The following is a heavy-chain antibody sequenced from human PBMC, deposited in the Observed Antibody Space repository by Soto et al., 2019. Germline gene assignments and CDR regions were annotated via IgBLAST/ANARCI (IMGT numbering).Heavy chain of an antibody. V-gene: IGHV3-74*01. Sequence: GSLRLSCAASGFTFSSYWMHWVRQAPGKGLEWVSRVNSVGSTTYYADSVKGRFTISRDNAKNTLYLRMNSLRAEDTAVYYCASTGPLWSGYFYFYGMDVWGQGTTVTVSS. D-gene: IGHD3-3*01. J-gene: IGHJ6*02. CDR1: GFTFSSYW. CDR3: ASTGPLWSGYFYFYGMDV. CDR2: VNSVGSTT.